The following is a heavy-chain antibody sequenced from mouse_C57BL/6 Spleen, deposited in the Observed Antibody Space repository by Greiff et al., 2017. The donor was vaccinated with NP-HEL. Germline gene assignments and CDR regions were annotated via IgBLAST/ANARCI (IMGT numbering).Heavy chain of an antibody. Sequence: VQLQQSGAELVRPGSSVKMSCKTSGYTFTSYGINWVKQRPGQGLEWIGYIYIGNGYTEYNEKFKGKATLTSDTSSSTAYMRLSSLTSEDSAIYFCARNPYYYGSSSYAMDYWGQGTSVTVSS. CDR1: GYTFTSYG. CDR3: ARNPYYYGSSSYAMDY. CDR2: IYIGNGYT. J-gene: IGHJ4*01. D-gene: IGHD1-1*01. V-gene: IGHV1-58*01.